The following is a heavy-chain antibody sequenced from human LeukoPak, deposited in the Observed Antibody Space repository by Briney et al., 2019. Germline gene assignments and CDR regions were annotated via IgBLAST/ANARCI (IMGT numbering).Heavy chain of an antibody. Sequence: GGSLRVSCAASGFTFSSSAMSWVRQAPGEGLEWVSGTRAERAHYAAFVKGRFTISRDNSKNTLYLQMNSLRAEDTALYYSAKGGEALLVRMDVWGKGTPVTVSS. V-gene: IGHV3-23*01. D-gene: IGHD2-21*01. CDR3: AKGGEALLVRMDV. CDR1: GFTFSSSA. J-gene: IGHJ6*04. CDR2: TRAERA.